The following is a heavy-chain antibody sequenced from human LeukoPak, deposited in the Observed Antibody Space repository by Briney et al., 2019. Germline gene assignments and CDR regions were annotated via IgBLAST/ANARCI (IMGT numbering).Heavy chain of an antibody. CDR1: GFRFSYFW. Sequence: PGGSLRLSCEASGFRFSYFWMSWVRQAPGKGLEWVANINEDGSQKYYVDSVKGRFTISRDNAKNSLYLQMNSLRAEDTAVYYCARAGSTMVRGVIYYMDVWGKGTTVTISS. V-gene: IGHV3-7*01. CDR2: INEDGSQK. J-gene: IGHJ6*03. D-gene: IGHD3-10*01. CDR3: ARAGSTMVRGVIYYMDV.